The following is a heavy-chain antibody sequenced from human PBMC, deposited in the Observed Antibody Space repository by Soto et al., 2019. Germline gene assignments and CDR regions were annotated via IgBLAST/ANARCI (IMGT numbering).Heavy chain of an antibody. J-gene: IGHJ3*01. CDR2: LYDVYGS. D-gene: IGHD1-1*01. CDR3: ASWHEREHAYDV. Sequence: GGSLRLSCAAFGLTVSGTKYVAWVRQAPGKGLEWVSALYDVYGSFYADSVKGRFTTSSDNSKSTVYLQMNDLRPDDTAVYYCASWHEREHAYDVWGQGTAVTVSS. V-gene: IGHV3-53*01. CDR1: GLTVSGTKY.